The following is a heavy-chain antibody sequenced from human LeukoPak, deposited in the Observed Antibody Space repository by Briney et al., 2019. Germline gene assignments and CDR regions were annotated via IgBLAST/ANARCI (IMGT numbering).Heavy chain of an antibody. D-gene: IGHD6-6*01. J-gene: IGHJ1*01. CDR3: AQFIASLGYFQH. CDR1: GFSLSASGVG. Sequence: SGPTLVNPTQTLTLTCTFSGFSLSASGVGVGWIRQPPGEALDWLALIYWNDDKRYSPSLKSRLTITKDTSKNQVVLTMTNVDPVDTATYYCAQFIASLGYFQHWGQGTLVTVSS. V-gene: IGHV2-5*01. CDR2: IYWNDDK.